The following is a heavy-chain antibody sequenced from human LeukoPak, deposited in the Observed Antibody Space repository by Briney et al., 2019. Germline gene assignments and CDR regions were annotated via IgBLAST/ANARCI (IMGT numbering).Heavy chain of an antibody. V-gene: IGHV4-34*01. Sequence: SETLSLTCAVYGGSFRCYYWSWIRQPPGKGLEWIGEINHSGSTNYNPSLKSRVTISVDTSKNQFSLKLSSVTAADTAVYSCARGRYGDYERYFDYWGQGTLVTVSS. CDR3: ARGRYGDYERYFDY. CDR1: GGSFRCYY. D-gene: IGHD4-17*01. CDR2: INHSGST. J-gene: IGHJ4*02.